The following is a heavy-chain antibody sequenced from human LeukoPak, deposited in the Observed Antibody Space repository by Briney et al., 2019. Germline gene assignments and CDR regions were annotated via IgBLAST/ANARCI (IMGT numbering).Heavy chain of an antibody. V-gene: IGHV4-4*07. J-gene: IGHJ5*02. Sequence: PSETLSLTCTVSDGSISSYYWSWIRQPAGKGLEWIGRIYTSGSTNYNPSLKSRVTMSVDTSKNQFSLKLSSVTAADTAVYYCARDSLSFRFGELYHNWFDPWGQGTLVTVSS. CDR1: DGSISSYY. CDR2: IYTSGST. CDR3: ARDSLSFRFGELYHNWFDP. D-gene: IGHD3-10*01.